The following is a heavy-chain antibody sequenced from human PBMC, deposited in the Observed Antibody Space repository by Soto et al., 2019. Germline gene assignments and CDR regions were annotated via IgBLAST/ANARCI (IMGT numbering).Heavy chain of an antibody. CDR1: AGSISTINYY. CDR2: ISYSGST. V-gene: IGHV4-31*03. J-gene: IGHJ3*01. D-gene: IGHD2-8*01. CDR3: ARSAQWDGFDP. Sequence: QVQLQESGPGLVRPSQTLSLTCTVSAGSISTINYYWSWIRQHPEKGLEWIGYISYSGSTFYHSSLKSRVTISLXTSKKQFSLTLTSVTAADTAVYYCARSAQWDGFDPWGQGTMVTVSS.